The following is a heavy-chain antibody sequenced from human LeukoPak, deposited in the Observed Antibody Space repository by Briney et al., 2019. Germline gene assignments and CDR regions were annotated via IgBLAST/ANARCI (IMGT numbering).Heavy chain of an antibody. D-gene: IGHD2-15*01. V-gene: IGHV1-18*01. CDR1: GYTFTTYG. CDR2: IGVYSGKT. CDR3: AREEFCATYSCYHNWLDP. Sequence: ASVKVSCKTSGYTFTTYGMSWVRQAPGQGLEWMGWIGVYSGKTKYAENFQGRVTMTTDTSTSTAYMELRNLRSDDTAVYFCAREEFCATYSCYHNWLDPWGQGTLVTVSS. J-gene: IGHJ5*02.